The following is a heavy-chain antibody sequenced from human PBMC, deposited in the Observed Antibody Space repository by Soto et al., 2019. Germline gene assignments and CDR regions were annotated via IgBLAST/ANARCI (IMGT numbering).Heavy chain of an antibody. J-gene: IGHJ6*02. CDR3: SGCSGGACHQNYGMDV. D-gene: IGHD2-15*01. V-gene: IGHV3-21*01. CDR2: ISPSTSHI. CDR1: GFTFSSCT. Sequence: EVHLVESGGGLVKPGGSLRLSCAVSGFTFSSCTMNWVRQAPGNGLEWVSSISPSTSHIYYADSVKVRFTISRDNAKNSLFLQMNSLRAEDTAVYYCSGCSGGACHQNYGMDVWGQGTTVTVSS.